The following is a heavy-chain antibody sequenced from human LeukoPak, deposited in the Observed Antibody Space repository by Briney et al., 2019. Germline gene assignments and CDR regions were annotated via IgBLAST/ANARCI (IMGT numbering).Heavy chain of an antibody. CDR2: IYTSGST. V-gene: IGHV4-39*07. CDR1: GGSISSSSYY. CDR3: ARADGYGPFDY. Sequence: PSETLSLTCTVSGGSISSSSYYWGWIRQPPGKGLEWIGRIYTSGSTNYNPSLKSRVTISVDTSKNQFSLKLSSVTAADTAVYYCARADGYGPFDYWGQGTLVTVSS. D-gene: IGHD5-24*01. J-gene: IGHJ4*02.